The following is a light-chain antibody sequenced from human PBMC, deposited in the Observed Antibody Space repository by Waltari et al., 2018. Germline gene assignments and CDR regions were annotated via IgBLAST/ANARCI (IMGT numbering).Light chain of an antibody. Sequence: EIVLTQSPATLSLSPGERATLSCRASQRVSRYFAWYQQKPGQAPRLLIYDASNRATGIPARFSGSGSGTDFTLTISSLEPEDFAVYYCQQRSNWPITFGQGTRLEIK. J-gene: IGKJ5*01. V-gene: IGKV3-11*01. CDR3: QQRSNWPIT. CDR1: QRVSRY. CDR2: DAS.